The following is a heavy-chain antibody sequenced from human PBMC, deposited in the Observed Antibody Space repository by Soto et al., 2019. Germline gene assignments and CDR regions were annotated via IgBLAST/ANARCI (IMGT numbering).Heavy chain of an antibody. V-gene: IGHV4-39*01. D-gene: IGHD4-17*01. CDR2: VYYGGRS. J-gene: IGHJ4*02. Sequence: PSETLSLTCTVSGGSFTNSSYYWGWIRQSPGKGLDWIGSVYYGGRSYSKSSVKSRVTISVDTSKNRFSLSLNSLTASDTAVYFCVSQRTTVPTQAYFDYWGPGALVTVSS. CDR3: VSQRTTVPTQAYFDY. CDR1: GGSFTNSSYY.